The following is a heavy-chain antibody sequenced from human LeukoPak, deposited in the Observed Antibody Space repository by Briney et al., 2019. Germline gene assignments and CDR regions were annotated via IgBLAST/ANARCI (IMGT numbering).Heavy chain of an antibody. CDR2: ISYDGSNR. D-gene: IGHD4-23*01. Sequence: PGGSLRLSCAASGFTFSSYAMHWVRQAPGKGLEWVAVISYDGSNRYYADSVKGRFTISRDNSKNTLYLQMNSLRAEDTAVYYCARSITVVTLFDYWGQGTLVTVSS. CDR3: ARSITVVTLFDY. V-gene: IGHV3-30*04. CDR1: GFTFSSYA. J-gene: IGHJ4*02.